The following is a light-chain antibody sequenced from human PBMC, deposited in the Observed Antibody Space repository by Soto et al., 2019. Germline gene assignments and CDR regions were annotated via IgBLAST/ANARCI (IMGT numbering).Light chain of an antibody. CDR3: QQYDNWPLT. CDR1: QSVSSY. CDR2: GAS. V-gene: IGKV3-15*01. J-gene: IGKJ4*01. Sequence: EIVMTQSPATLSVSPGARVTLSCRASQSVSSYLAWYQQKPGQAPRLLIYGASTGATGIPARFSGSGSGTEFILTISSLQSEDFGVYFCQQYDNWPLTFGGGTKVEIK.